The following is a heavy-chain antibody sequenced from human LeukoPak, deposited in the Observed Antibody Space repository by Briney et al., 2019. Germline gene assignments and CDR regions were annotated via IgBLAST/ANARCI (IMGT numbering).Heavy chain of an antibody. CDR3: ATWAFYHGLDV. CDR2: ISASSSYI. V-gene: IGHV3-21*04. Sequence: GGSLRLSCVGSGATLTDYGLDWVRQAPGKGLEWVSSISASSSYIWYADSVRGRFTISRDNSKNSLYLQMNSLRTDDAALYYCATWAFYHGLDVWGQGTTVTVSS. J-gene: IGHJ6*02. CDR1: GATLTDYG. D-gene: IGHD1-26*01.